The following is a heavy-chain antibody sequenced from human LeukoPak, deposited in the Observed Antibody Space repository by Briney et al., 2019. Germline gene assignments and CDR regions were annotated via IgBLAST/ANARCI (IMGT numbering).Heavy chain of an antibody. D-gene: IGHD6-19*01. Sequence: ASVKVSCKASGYTFTGYYMHWVRQAPGQGLEWMGRINPNSGGTNYAQKFQGRVIMTRDTSISTAYMELSRLRSDDAAVYYCARDPRIAVAGKYFDYWGQGTLVTVSS. J-gene: IGHJ4*02. CDR1: GYTFTGYY. CDR3: ARDPRIAVAGKYFDY. V-gene: IGHV1-2*06. CDR2: INPNSGGT.